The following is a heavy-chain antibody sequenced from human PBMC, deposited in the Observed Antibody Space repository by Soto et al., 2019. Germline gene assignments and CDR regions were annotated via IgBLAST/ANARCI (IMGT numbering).Heavy chain of an antibody. CDR3: ARVYYDSSATRGWFDP. CDR2: IIPILGIA. CDR1: GGTFSSYT. V-gene: IGHV1-69*02. D-gene: IGHD3-22*01. Sequence: SVKVSCKASGGTFSSYTISWVRQAPGQGLEWMGRIIPILGIANYAQKFQGRVTITADKSTSTAYMELSSLRSEDTAVYYCARVYYDSSATRGWFDPWGQGTLVTVYS. J-gene: IGHJ5*02.